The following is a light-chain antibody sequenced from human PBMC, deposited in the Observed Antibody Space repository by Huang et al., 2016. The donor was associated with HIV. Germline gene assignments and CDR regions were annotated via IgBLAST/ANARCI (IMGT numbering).Light chain of an antibody. CDR1: RNVDDN. Sequence: EIGMPHSPATLSVSPGERAPLSCRASRNVDDNLAWYQQKPGQAPRLLIYDASTRATGRPARFSGSGSGTEVTLTISSLQSEDIAVYDCQQYDNWPPVPLTFGGGTKVEIK. V-gene: IGKV3-15*01. CDR3: QQYDNWPPVPLT. J-gene: IGKJ4*01. CDR2: DAS.